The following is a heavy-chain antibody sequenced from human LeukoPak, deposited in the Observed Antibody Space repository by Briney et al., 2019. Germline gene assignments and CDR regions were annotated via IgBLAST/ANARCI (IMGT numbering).Heavy chain of an antibody. CDR2: VDPEDGET. CDR3: ATVAVAGTPAKYNWFDP. Sequence: ASVKVSCKVSGYTFTDYYMHWVQQAPGKGLEWMGLVDPEDGETIYAEKFQGRVTITADTSTDTAYMELSSLRSEDTAVYYCATVAVAGTPAKYNWFDPWGQGTLVTVPS. J-gene: IGHJ5*02. CDR1: GYTFTDYY. D-gene: IGHD6-19*01. V-gene: IGHV1-69-2*01.